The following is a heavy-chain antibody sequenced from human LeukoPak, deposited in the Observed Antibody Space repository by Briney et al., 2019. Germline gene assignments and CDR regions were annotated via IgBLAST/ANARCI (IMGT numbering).Heavy chain of an antibody. Sequence: ASVKVSCKVSGYTLTELSMQWVRQDPGNGREWVGGFGPADGETIYAQKFQGRVTMTEDTSTDTAYMELSSLRSEDTAVYFCATKVDYYDNSGYGQYFEYWGQGTLVTVSS. CDR2: FGPADGET. V-gene: IGHV1-24*01. CDR3: ATKVDYYDNSGYGQYFEY. CDR1: GYTLTELS. D-gene: IGHD3-22*01. J-gene: IGHJ4*02.